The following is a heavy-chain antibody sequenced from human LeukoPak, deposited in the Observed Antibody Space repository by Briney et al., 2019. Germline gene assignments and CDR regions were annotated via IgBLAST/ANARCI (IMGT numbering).Heavy chain of an antibody. D-gene: IGHD6-13*01. J-gene: IGHJ4*02. CDR2: IKGDGGEI. Sequence: GGSLRLSCAASGFAFSNYWMRWVRQAPGKGLVWVSGIKGDGGEITYADSVKGRVTISRDNAKNTVYLQLNSLRAEDTAVYYCASESTSRNWYNWGQGTLVTVSS. V-gene: IGHV3-74*03. CDR1: GFAFSNYW. CDR3: ASESTSRNWYN.